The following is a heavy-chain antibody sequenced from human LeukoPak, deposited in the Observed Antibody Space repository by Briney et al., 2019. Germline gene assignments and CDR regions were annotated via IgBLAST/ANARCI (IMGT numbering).Heavy chain of an antibody. V-gene: IGHV4-59*01. CDR2: FYYSGST. CDR1: GGSISSYY. Sequence: SETLSLTCTVSGGSISSYYWSSIRQPPGKGLEWIGYFYYSGSTNYNPSLKSRVTISVDTSKNQFSLKLSSVTAADTAVYYCARMGSYCSGGSCYVWFDPWGQGTLVTVSS. J-gene: IGHJ5*02. CDR3: ARMGSYCSGGSCYVWFDP. D-gene: IGHD2-15*01.